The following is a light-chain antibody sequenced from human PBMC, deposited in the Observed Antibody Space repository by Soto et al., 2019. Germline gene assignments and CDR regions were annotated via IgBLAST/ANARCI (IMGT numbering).Light chain of an antibody. J-gene: IGLJ1*01. Sequence: QSVLTQPASVSGSPGQSITISCTGTSSDVGDYNYVSWYQQHPGKAPKLMIYDVSNRPSGVSNRFSGSKSGNTASLTISGLQAEDEADYYCSSYTSSNTYVFGTGTQLTVL. CDR2: DVS. V-gene: IGLV2-14*01. CDR3: SSYTSSNTYV. CDR1: SSDVGDYNY.